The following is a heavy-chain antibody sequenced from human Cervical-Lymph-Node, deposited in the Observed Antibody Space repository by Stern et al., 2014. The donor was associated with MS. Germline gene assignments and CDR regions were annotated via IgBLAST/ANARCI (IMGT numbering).Heavy chain of an antibody. CDR3: ERHPPGITDSVGLDY. CDR1: GYSFNSYW. Sequence: VQLVQSGAEVKKPGESLKISCKGSGYSFNSYWIGWVRQMPGKGLEWMGIIYPGDSDTRYSPSFQGQVTISADKSITTAYLQWSSVKASDTAMYYCERHPPGITDSVGLDYWGQGTLVTVSS. V-gene: IGHV5-51*01. CDR2: IYPGDSDT. J-gene: IGHJ4*02. D-gene: IGHD6-13*01.